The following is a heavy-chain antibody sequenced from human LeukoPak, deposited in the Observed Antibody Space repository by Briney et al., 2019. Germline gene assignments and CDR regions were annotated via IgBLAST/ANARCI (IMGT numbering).Heavy chain of an antibody. D-gene: IGHD1-26*01. CDR2: MNPNSGNT. CDR1: GYTFTSYD. CDR3: ARREVGAHPFDY. Sequence: ASVKVSCKASGYTFTSYDINWVRQATGQGLEWMGWMNPNSGNTGYAQKFQGRVTMTRNTSISTAYVELSSLRSEDTAVYYCARREVGAHPFDYWGQGTLVTVSS. J-gene: IGHJ4*02. V-gene: IGHV1-8*01.